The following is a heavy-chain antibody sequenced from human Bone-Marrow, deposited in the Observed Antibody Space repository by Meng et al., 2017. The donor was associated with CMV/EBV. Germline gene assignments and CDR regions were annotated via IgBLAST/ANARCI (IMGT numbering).Heavy chain of an antibody. J-gene: IGHJ5*02. CDR3: AKAAVGSGGWTGWIDP. V-gene: IGHV3-72*01. Sequence: GGSLRLSCAASGFTFSDHYMDWVRQAPGKGLEWVGRTRNKANSYTTKYAASVKGRFTISRDDSKNSLYLQVNSLRLDDTAVYYCAKAAVGSGGWTGWIDPWGQGTLVTGSS. D-gene: IGHD6-19*01. CDR2: TRNKANSYTT. CDR1: GFTFSDHY.